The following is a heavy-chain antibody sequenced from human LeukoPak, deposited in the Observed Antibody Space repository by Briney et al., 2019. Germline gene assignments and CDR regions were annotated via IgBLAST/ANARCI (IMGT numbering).Heavy chain of an antibody. CDR2: TYHSGST. D-gene: IGHD6-13*01. V-gene: IGHV4-4*02. Sequence: SGTLSLTCAVSGGSISSSNWWSWVRQPPGKGLEWIGETYHSGSTNYNPSLKSRVTISVDTSNNQFSLKLSSVTAADTAVYYCARQSYSSSWGSYYFDYWGQGTLVTVSS. CDR3: ARQSYSSSWGSYYFDY. CDR1: GGSISSSNW. J-gene: IGHJ4*02.